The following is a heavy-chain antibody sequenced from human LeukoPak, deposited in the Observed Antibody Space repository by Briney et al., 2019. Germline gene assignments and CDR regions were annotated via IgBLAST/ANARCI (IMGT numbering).Heavy chain of an antibody. J-gene: IGHJ6*02. CDR2: ISGSGGST. CDR1: GFTFSNYG. CDR3: AKDDPLAHYYGMDV. Sequence: QPGRSLRLSCAASGFTFSNYGIHWVRQAPGKGLKWVSAISGSGGSTYYADSVKGRFTISRDNSKNTLYLQMNSLRAEDTAVYYCAKDDPLAHYYGMDVWGQGTTVTVSS. D-gene: IGHD3-16*01. V-gene: IGHV3-23*01.